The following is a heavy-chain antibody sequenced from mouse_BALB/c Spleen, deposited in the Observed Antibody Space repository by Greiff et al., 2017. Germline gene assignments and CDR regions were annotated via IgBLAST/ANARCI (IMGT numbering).Heavy chain of an antibody. CDR3: TRRITTNAMDY. J-gene: IGHJ4*01. CDR1: GFTFSSFG. Sequence: EVQVVESGGGLVQPGGSRKLSCAASGFTFSSFGMHWVRQAPAKGLEWVAYISSGSSTIYYADTVKGRFTISSDNPKNTLFLQMTSRRSEATAMYYCTRRITTNAMDYWGQGTSVTVSS. D-gene: IGHD1-1*01. CDR2: ISSGSSTI. V-gene: IGHV5-17*02.